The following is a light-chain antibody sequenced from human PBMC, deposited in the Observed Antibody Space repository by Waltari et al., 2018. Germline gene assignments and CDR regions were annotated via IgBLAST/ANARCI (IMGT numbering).Light chain of an antibody. Sequence: SFELTQPSSVSVSPGQTASITCSGDHLGDRSVSWYHQKAGQSPMLVIYQDTKRPSGVPQGFFGSNSGNTGTLTISGTQAMDEAVYYCQAWDSSTVLFGGGTKLTVL. J-gene: IGLJ3*02. CDR1: HLGDRS. CDR2: QDT. V-gene: IGLV3-1*01. CDR3: QAWDSSTVL.